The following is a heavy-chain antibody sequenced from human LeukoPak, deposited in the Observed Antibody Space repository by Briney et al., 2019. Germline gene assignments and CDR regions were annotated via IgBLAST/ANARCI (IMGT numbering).Heavy chain of an antibody. V-gene: IGHV3-23*01. D-gene: IGHD3-22*01. J-gene: IGHJ4*02. Sequence: GGSLRLSCAASGFTFSSYAMSWVRRDPGKGLNWVSAISGSGGSTYYADSVKGRFTISRDNSKNTLYLQVNSLRAEDTAVYYCAKASHYDNSGYQYYFDYWGQGTLVTVSS. CDR2: ISGSGGST. CDR3: AKASHYDNSGYQYYFDY. CDR1: GFTFSSYA.